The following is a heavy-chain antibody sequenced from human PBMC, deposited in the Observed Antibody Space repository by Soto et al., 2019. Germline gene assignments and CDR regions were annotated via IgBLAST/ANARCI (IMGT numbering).Heavy chain of an antibody. CDR1: GYNFTTYW. J-gene: IGHJ4*02. CDR2: IYPGDSDT. D-gene: IGHD5-12*01. V-gene: IGHV5-51*01. CDR3: ATHFASYSGYGNPYFDY. Sequence: PGESLKISCKGSGYNFTTYWIGSVRQMPGKGLVWMGIIYPGDSDTNYSPSFQGRVTISADKSISTAYLQWSSLKASDTAMYYCATHFASYSGYGNPYFDYWGQGTLVTVSS.